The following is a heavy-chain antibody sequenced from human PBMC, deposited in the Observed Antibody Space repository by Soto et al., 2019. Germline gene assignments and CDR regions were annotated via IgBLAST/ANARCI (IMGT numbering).Heavy chain of an antibody. V-gene: IGHV3-23*01. CDR2: ISGGGGST. D-gene: IGHD6-19*01. Sequence: GGSLRLSCAASGFTFSSFAMSWVRQAPGKGLDWVSAISGGGGSTYSADSVKGRFTISRDNTKNTLYLQMNSLRPEDTAVYYCARAQWLADDAFDIWGHGTMVTVSS. J-gene: IGHJ3*02. CDR3: ARAQWLADDAFDI. CDR1: GFTFSSFA.